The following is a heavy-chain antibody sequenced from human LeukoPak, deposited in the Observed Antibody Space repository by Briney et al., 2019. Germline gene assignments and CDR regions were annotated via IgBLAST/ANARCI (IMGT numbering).Heavy chain of an antibody. Sequence: SETLSLTCHVYNGSFSGYYWSWTRQPPGKGLEWIGEINHYGNTNYNSSLKSRITISIDTSKRQFSLNLNSVTAADTAVYYCAMTSADYPDYFASWGQGALVTVSS. CDR2: INHYGNT. CDR3: AMTSADYPDYFAS. V-gene: IGHV4-34*01. CDR1: NGSFSGYY. D-gene: IGHD4/OR15-4a*01. J-gene: IGHJ4*02.